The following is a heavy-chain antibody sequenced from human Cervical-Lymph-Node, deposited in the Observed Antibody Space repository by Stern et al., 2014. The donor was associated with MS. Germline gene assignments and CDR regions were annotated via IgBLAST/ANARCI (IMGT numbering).Heavy chain of an antibody. CDR3: SRGAAGRN. J-gene: IGHJ4*02. D-gene: IGHD6-25*01. Sequence: EVQLEESGGGLIQPGGSLRLSCTTSGFNITSNYVNWVRQAPGKGLEWVSGVYSGGGTDYADSVKGRFILSRDNSQSTVHLQMNALTAEDTALYYCSRGAAGRNWGQGTRVTVSS. V-gene: IGHV3-53*01. CDR1: GFNITSNY. CDR2: VYSGGGT.